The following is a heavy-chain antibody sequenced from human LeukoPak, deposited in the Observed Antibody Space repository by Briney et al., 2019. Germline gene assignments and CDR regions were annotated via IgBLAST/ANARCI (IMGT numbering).Heavy chain of an antibody. J-gene: IGHJ4*02. Sequence: SGTLSLTCAVSGGSISSTNWWSWVRQPPGKGLEWIGEIYHSGNTNYNPSLKSRVTISVDKSKNQLSLKLSSVTAADTAVYYCARGLAGAGYSSSWYWDYSDYWGQGTLVTVSS. V-gene: IGHV4-4*02. CDR1: GGSISSTNW. CDR3: ARGLAGAGYSSSWYWDYSDY. D-gene: IGHD6-13*01. CDR2: IYHSGNT.